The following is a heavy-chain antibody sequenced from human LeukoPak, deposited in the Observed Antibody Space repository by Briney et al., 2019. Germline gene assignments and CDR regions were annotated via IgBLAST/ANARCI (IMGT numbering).Heavy chain of an antibody. CDR1: GYTFTGYY. V-gene: IGHV1-2*06. D-gene: IGHD3-22*01. CDR2: INPNGGGT. J-gene: IGHJ4*02. Sequence: GASVKVSCKASGYTFTGYYMHWVRQAPGQGLEWMGRINPNGGGTNYAQKFQGRVTMTRDTSISTAYMELSRLRSDDTAVYYCARAGSNSHYYDSSGYYYFDYWGQGTLVTVSS. CDR3: ARAGSNSHYYDSSGYYYFDY.